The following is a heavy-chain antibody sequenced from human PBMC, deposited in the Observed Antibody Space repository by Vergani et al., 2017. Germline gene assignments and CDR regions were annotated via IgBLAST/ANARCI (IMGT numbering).Heavy chain of an antibody. J-gene: IGHJ6*03. CDR2: IDHTGRP. CDR1: GGSFTSYH. V-gene: IGHV4-34*01. Sequence: QVQLQQWGGGLLKPSETLSLTCVVNGGSFTSYHWTWIRQSPGEGLEWVGDIDHTGRPDYNPSLKSRLTMSVDKYRNQFSLTLNCVTATDTAIYFCARVNTETNGHLYYYYYMDVWGQGTAVTVS. CDR3: ARVNTETNGHLYYYYYMDV. D-gene: IGHD4-11*01.